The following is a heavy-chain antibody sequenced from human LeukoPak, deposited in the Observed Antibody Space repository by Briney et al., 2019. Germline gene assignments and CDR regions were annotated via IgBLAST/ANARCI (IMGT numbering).Heavy chain of an antibody. CDR1: GFTFTSYE. V-gene: IGHV3-48*03. Sequence: GGSLRLSCAASGFTFTSYEMNWVRQAPGKGLEWVSYISSSGSTIYYADSVGGRFTISRDNPKNSLYLQMNSLRAEDTAVYYCAREAVTRNYFDYWGQGTLVTVSS. D-gene: IGHD4-17*01. CDR3: AREAVTRNYFDY. J-gene: IGHJ4*02. CDR2: ISSSGSTI.